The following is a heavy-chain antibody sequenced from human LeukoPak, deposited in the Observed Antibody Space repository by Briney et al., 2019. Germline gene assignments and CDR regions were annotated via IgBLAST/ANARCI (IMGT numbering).Heavy chain of an antibody. CDR2: INHSGST. J-gene: IGHJ4*02. CDR1: GGSFSGYC. D-gene: IGHD3-22*01. V-gene: IGHV4-34*01. Sequence: SETLSLTCAVYGGSFSGYCWSWIRQPPGKGLEWIGEINHSGSTNYNPSLKSRVTISVDTSKNQFSLKLSSVTAADTAVYYCARWQFILVDDSSGYYSHWGQGTLVTVSS. CDR3: ARWQFILVDDSSGYYSH.